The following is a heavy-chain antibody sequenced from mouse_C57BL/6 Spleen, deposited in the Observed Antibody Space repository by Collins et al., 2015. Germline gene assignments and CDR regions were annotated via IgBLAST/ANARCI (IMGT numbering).Heavy chain of an antibody. Sequence: AKSLEWIGVISTYYGDASYNQKFKGKATMTVDKSSSTAYMELARLTSEDSAIYYCAREGFAYWGQGTLVTVSA. J-gene: IGHJ3*01. V-gene: IGHV1-67*01. CDR3: AREGFAY. CDR2: ISTYYGDA.